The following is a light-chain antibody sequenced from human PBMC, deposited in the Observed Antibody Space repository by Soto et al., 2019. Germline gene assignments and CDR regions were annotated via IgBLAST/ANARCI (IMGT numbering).Light chain of an antibody. J-gene: IGKJ2*01. Sequence: DIQMTQSPSSLSASVGDTVTITCRASQSISVHLNWYQQKGGKVPKLLIYAASNLYSGVPSRFSASGSETDFALTISSLQPQDFATYYCQQSYSTPYSFGQGTRLEIK. CDR3: QQSYSTPYS. CDR1: QSISVH. V-gene: IGKV1-39*01. CDR2: AAS.